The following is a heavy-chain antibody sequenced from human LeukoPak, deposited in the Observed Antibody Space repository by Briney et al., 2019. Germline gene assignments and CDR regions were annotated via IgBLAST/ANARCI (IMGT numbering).Heavy chain of an antibody. J-gene: IGHJ5*02. D-gene: IGHD4/OR15-4a*01. CDR2: ISSSSSYI. Sequence: GGSLRLSCAASGFTFSSYSMNWVRQAPGKGLEWVSSISSSSSYIYYADSVKGRFTISRDNAKNSPYLQMNSLRAEDTAVYYCARDSSIYANYRFDPWGQGTLVTVSS. V-gene: IGHV3-21*01. CDR3: ARDSSIYANYRFDP. CDR1: GFTFSSYS.